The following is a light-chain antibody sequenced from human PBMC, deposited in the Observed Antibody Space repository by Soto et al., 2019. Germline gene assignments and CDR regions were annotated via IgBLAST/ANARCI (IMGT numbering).Light chain of an antibody. CDR3: QQRSSSWLT. CDR2: DAS. J-gene: IGKJ4*01. Sequence: EIVLTQSPATLSLSPGERATLSCRASESVINYLAWYQQKPGQAPRLLIYDASNRATGIPTRFSGSGSGTDFTLTISSLEPDDFAVYFCQQRSSSWLTFGGETRVEIK. V-gene: IGKV3-11*01. CDR1: ESVINY.